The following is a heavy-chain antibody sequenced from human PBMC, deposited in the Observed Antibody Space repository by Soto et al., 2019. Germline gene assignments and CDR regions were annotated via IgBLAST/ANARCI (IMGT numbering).Heavy chain of an antibody. V-gene: IGHV1-58*01. Sequence: SVKVSCKASGFTFTSSAVQWVRQARGQRLEWIGWIVVGSGNTNYAQKFQERVTITRDMSTSTAYMELSSLRSEDTAVYYCARDTKILWFGEFPNYYYYGMDVWGQGTTVTVSS. D-gene: IGHD3-10*01. CDR3: ARDTKILWFGEFPNYYYYGMDV. J-gene: IGHJ6*02. CDR1: GFTFTSSA. CDR2: IVVGSGNT.